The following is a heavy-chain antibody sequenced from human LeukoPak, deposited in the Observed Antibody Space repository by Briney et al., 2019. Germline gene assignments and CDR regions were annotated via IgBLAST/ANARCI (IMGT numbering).Heavy chain of an antibody. CDR1: GFTFSSYA. D-gene: IGHD2-8*02. J-gene: IGHJ4*02. Sequence: PGGSLRLSCAASGFTFSSYAMSWVRQAPGKGLEWVSAISGSGGSTYYADSVKGRFTIPRDNSKNTLYLQMNRLRPEDTAVYYCAKDDKTGVPYFFDYWGQGTLVTVSS. CDR3: AKDDKTGVPYFFDY. CDR2: ISGSGGST. V-gene: IGHV3-23*01.